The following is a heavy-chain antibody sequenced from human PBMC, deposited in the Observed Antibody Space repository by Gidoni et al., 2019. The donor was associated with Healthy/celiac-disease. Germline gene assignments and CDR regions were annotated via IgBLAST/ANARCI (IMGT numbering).Heavy chain of an antibody. Sequence: QVQLQESGPGLVKPSQTLSLTCTVSGGSISSGDYYWSWIRQPPGKGLEWIGYIYYSGSTYYNPSLKSRVTISVDTSKNQFSLKLSSVTAADTAVYYCARVPHYGSGSYPRYGMDVWGKGTTVTVSS. V-gene: IGHV4-30-4*01. CDR1: GGSISSGDYY. CDR3: ARVPHYGSGSYPRYGMDV. D-gene: IGHD3-10*01. CDR2: IYYSGST. J-gene: IGHJ6*04.